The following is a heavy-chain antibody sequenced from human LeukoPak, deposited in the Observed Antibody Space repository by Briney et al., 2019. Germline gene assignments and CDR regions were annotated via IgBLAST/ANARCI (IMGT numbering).Heavy chain of an antibody. J-gene: IGHJ6*03. CDR1: GGTFSSYA. CDR3: AREVWGLAAAMRLGNMDV. V-gene: IGHV1-69*05. D-gene: IGHD2-2*01. Sequence: SVKVSCKASGGTFSSYAISWVRQAPGQGLEWMGGIIPIFGTANYAQKFQGRVAITTDESTSTAYMELSSLRSEDTAVYYCAREVWGLAAAMRLGNMDVWGKGTTVTVSS. CDR2: IIPIFGTA.